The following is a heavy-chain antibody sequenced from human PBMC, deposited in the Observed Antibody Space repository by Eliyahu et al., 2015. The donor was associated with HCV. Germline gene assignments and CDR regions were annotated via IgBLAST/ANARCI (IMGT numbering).Heavy chain of an antibody. V-gene: IGHV3-7*03. D-gene: IGHD4-17*01. CDR2: IKEDGSQK. CDR1: GFAFSSYW. J-gene: IGHJ4*02. Sequence: EVQLVESGGDLVQPGGSLRLSCAASGFAFSSYWMTWVRQAPGKGLEWVANIKEDGSQKYHVDSVKGRFTISRDNAKNSLYLQMNSLRAEDTAVYYCTSNTVTTNDYWGQGTLVTVSS. CDR3: TSNTVTTNDY.